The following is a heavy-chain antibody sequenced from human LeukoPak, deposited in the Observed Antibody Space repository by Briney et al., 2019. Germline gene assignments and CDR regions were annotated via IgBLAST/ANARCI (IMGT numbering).Heavy chain of an antibody. CDR2: INHSGST. D-gene: IGHD5-12*01. V-gene: IGHV4-34*01. CDR3: ARGGGYSGYDGGRNYFDY. Sequence: SETLSLTCAVYGGSFSGYYWSWIRQPPGKGLEWIGEINHSGSTNYNPSFKSRVTISVDTSKNQFSLKLSSVTAADTAVYYCARGGGYSGYDGGRNYFDYWGQGTLVTVSS. CDR1: GGSFSGYY. J-gene: IGHJ4*02.